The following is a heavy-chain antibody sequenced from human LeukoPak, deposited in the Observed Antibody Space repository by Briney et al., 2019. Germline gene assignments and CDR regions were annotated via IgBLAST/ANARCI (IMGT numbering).Heavy chain of an antibody. Sequence: ASVKVSCKASGYTFTSYYMHWVRQAPGQGLEWMGIINPSGGSTSYAQKFQGRVTMTRDTSTSTVYMELSSLRSEDTAIYYCARFAYGSRWYPGYCDLWGRGTLVTVS. CDR3: ARFAYGSRWYPGYCDL. CDR2: INPSGGST. J-gene: IGHJ2*01. V-gene: IGHV1-46*01. CDR1: GYTFTSYY. D-gene: IGHD6-13*01.